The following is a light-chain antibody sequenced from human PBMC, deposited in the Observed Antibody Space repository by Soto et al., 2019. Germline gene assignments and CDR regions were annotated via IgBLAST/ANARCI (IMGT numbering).Light chain of an antibody. CDR1: QSTSSY. Sequence: DIQMTQFPSSLSASVGDRVTITCRASQSTSSYLNWYQQRPGKAPKLLIYAASTLQGGVPSRFSGSGSGTDFTLTITSLQPEDFATYYCQQSYSTPYTFGQGTKLEIE. V-gene: IGKV1-39*01. J-gene: IGKJ2*01. CDR3: QQSYSTPYT. CDR2: AAS.